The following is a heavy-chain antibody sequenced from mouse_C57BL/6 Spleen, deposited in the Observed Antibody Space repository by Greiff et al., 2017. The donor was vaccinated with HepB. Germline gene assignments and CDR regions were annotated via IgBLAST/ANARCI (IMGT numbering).Heavy chain of an antibody. D-gene: IGHD1-1*01. CDR1: GFTFTDYY. Sequence: EVKLMESGGGLVQPGGSLSLSCAASGFTFTDYYMSWVRQPPGKALEWLGFIRHKANGYTTEYSASVKGRFTISRDNSQSILYLQMNALRAEDSATYDCARYRPCTTVVAYYFDYWGQGTTLTVSS. CDR2: IRHKANGYTT. CDR3: ARYRPCTTVVAYYFDY. V-gene: IGHV7-3*01. J-gene: IGHJ2*01.